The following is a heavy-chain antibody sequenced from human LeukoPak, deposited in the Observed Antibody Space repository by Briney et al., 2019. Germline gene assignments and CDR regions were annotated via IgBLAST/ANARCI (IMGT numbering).Heavy chain of an antibody. V-gene: IGHV3-20*04. CDR1: GFTFDDYG. J-gene: IGHJ4*02. CDR3: ARADYDSSGCDY. D-gene: IGHD3-22*01. CDR2: INWNGGST. Sequence: PGGSLRLSCAASGFTFDDYGMSWVRHAPGKGLEWVSDINWNGGSTGYADSVKGRFTISRDNAKNSLYLQMNSLRAEDTALYYCARADYDSSGCDYWGQGTLVTVSS.